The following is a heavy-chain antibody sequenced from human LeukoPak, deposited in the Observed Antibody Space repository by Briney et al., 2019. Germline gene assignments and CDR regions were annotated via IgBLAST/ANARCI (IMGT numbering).Heavy chain of an antibody. CDR3: ARHREYYSGWSGQTDLDY. Sequence: PSETLSLTCSVSGGSISSGSSCWAWIRQPPGKGLEWIGSIFYTGSTQYNPTLRSRVTISVDMSKNQFSLDLTSVTAADTSVYFCARHREYYSGWSGQTDLDYWGQGALVTVSP. V-gene: IGHV4-39*01. CDR1: GGSISSGSSC. J-gene: IGHJ4*02. CDR2: IFYTGST. D-gene: IGHD5-12*01.